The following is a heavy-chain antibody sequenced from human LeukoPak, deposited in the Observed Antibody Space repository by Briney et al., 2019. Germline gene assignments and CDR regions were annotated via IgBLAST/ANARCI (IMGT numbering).Heavy chain of an antibody. CDR1: GFTFSTFW. Sequence: PGGSLRLSCAASGFTFSTFWMSWVRQAPGKGLEWVSSISSGSSYIYYADSVRGRFTISRDNAKNSLYLQMNSLRAEDTAVYYCASPFEGAAQYYFDYWGQGTLVTVSS. J-gene: IGHJ4*02. CDR2: ISSGSSYI. V-gene: IGHV3-21*01. D-gene: IGHD3-16*01. CDR3: ASPFEGAAQYYFDY.